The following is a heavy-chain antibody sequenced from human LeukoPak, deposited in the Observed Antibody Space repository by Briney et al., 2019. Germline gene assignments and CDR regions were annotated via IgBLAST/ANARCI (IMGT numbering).Heavy chain of an antibody. Sequence: SSQTLSLTCTVSGGSISSGSYYWSWIRQPAGKGLEWIGRIYTSGSTNYNPSLKSRVTISVDTSKNQFSLKLSSVTAADTAVYYCASSGSYYDILTGYSRAYYFDYWGQGTLVTVSS. CDR2: IYTSGST. D-gene: IGHD3-9*01. CDR3: ASSGSYYDILTGYSRAYYFDY. J-gene: IGHJ4*02. V-gene: IGHV4-61*02. CDR1: GGSISSGSYY.